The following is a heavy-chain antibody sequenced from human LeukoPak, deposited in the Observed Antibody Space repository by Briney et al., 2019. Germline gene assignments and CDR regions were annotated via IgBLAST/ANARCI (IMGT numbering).Heavy chain of an antibody. CDR2: IKQDGSET. CDR1: EFNFSSYW. CDR3: ARDGMEV. Sequence: GGSLRLSCAASEFNFSSYWMIWVRQAPGKGLEWVANIKQDGSETYYVDSVKGRFTISRDNAKNSLYLQMNSLRAEDTAVYFCARDGMEVWGQGTRDIVS. J-gene: IGHJ6*02. V-gene: IGHV3-7*01.